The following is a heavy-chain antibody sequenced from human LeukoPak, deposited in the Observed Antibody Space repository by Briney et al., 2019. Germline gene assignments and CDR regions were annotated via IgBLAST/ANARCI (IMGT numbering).Heavy chain of an antibody. CDR1: GFTFDDYT. CDR3: ATLLTQRWTTVTYFDY. Sequence: GGSLRLSCAASGFTFDDYTMHWVRQAPGKGLEWVSLISWDGGSTYYADSVKGRFTISRDNSKNSLYLQMNSLRTEGTALYYCATLLTQRWTTVTYFDYWGQGTLVTVSS. CDR2: ISWDGGST. V-gene: IGHV3-43*01. D-gene: IGHD4-17*01. J-gene: IGHJ4*02.